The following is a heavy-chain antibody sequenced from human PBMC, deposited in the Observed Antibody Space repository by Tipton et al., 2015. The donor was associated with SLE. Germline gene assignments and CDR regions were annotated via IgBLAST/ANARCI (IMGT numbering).Heavy chain of an antibody. J-gene: IGHJ4*02. CDR1: GGSFSGYY. CDR2: INHSGST. Sequence: TLSLTCAVYGGSFSGYYWSWIRQPPGKGLEWIGEINHSGSTNYNPSLKSRVTISVDTSKNQFSLKLSSVTAAGTAVYYCARTQYTFGGVIAPFVYWGQGTLVTVSS. D-gene: IGHD3-16*02. V-gene: IGHV4-34*01. CDR3: ARTQYTFGGVIAPFVY.